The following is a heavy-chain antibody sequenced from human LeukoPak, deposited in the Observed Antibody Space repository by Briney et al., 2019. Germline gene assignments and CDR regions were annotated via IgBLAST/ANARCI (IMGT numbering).Heavy chain of an antibody. CDR3: VKKAVGGAKGWFDP. V-gene: IGHV3-64D*06. D-gene: IGHD1-26*01. J-gene: IGHJ5*02. CDR1: GFTFSSYA. Sequence: GGSLRLSCSASGFTFSSYAMYWVRQAPGKGLEYVSAISSNVVSTYYADSVKGRFTISRDNSKNTLYLQMTSLRDEDTAVYYCVKKAVGGAKGWFDPWGQGTLVTVSS. CDR2: ISSNVVST.